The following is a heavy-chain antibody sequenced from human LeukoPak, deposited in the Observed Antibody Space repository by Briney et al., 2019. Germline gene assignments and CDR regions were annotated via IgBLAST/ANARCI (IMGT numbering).Heavy chain of an antibody. CDR2: INSDGSWT. D-gene: IGHD2-2*01. J-gene: IGHJ4*02. CDR1: GNYW. V-gene: IGHV3-74*01. Sequence: GGSLRLSCAASGNYWMHWVRQAPGKGLVWVSHINSDGSWTSHADSVKGRFTISKDNAKNTVYLQMNNLRAEDTAVYYCVSFYETYWGRGTLVTVSS. CDR3: VSFYETY.